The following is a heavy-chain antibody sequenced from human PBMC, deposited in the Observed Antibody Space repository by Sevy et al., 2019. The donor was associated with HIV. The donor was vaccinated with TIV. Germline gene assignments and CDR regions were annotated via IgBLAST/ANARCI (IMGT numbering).Heavy chain of an antibody. CDR2: IGSLGSPI. Sequence: GGSLRLSCAVSGFTFSSYEMNWVRQAPGKGLEWVSYIGSLGSPINYADSVKGRITISRDNAMNSLYLQMNSLRAEDTAVYYCVRVGIETAFYGMDVWGQGTTVTVSS. V-gene: IGHV3-48*03. CDR1: GFTFSSYE. J-gene: IGHJ6*02. CDR3: VRVGIETAFYGMDV.